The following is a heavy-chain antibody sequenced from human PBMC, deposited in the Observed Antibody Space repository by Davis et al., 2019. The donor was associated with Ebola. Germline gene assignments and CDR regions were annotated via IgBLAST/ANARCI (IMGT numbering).Heavy chain of an antibody. CDR1: GGSISSSSYY. D-gene: IGHD2-2*01. V-gene: IGHV4-39*02. CDR2: IYYSGST. J-gene: IGHJ5*02. CDR3: AREGYCSSTSCFYNWFDP. Sequence: SETLSLTCTVSGGSISSSSYYWGWIRQPPGKGLEWIGSIYYSGSTYYNPSLKSRVTISVDTSKNQFSLKLSSVTAADTAVYYCAREGYCSSTSCFYNWFDPWGQGTLVTVSS.